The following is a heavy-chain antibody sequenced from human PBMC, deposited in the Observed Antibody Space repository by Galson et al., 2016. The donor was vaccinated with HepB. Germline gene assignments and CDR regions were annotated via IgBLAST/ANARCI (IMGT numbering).Heavy chain of an antibody. J-gene: IGHJ4*02. CDR1: GFPLSTSGMC. Sequence: PALVKPTQTLTLTCTFSGFPLSTSGMCVSWIRQPPGKALEWLALIDWDVDKYYSTSLKTRLTISKDTSKNQVVLTMTNMDPVDTATYYCARQSTSWHHFDYWGQGTLVTVSS. CDR2: IDWDVDK. D-gene: IGHD6-13*01. CDR3: ARQSTSWHHFDY. V-gene: IGHV2-70*13.